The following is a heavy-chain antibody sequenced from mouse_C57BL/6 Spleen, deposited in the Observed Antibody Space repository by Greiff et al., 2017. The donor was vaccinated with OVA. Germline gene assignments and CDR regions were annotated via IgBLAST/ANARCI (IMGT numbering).Heavy chain of an antibody. CDR1: GYAFTNYL. Sequence: VQLQQSGAELVRPGTSVKVSCKASGYAFTNYLIEWVKQRPGQGLEWIGVINPGSGGTNYNEKFKGKATLTADKSSSTAYMQLSSLTAEDSAVYFCARGGDDYAMDYWGQGTSVTVSS. J-gene: IGHJ4*01. CDR3: ARGGDDYAMDY. CDR2: INPGSGGT. V-gene: IGHV1-54*01.